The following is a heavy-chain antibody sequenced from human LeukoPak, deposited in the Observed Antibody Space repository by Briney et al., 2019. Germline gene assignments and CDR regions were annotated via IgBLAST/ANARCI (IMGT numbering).Heavy chain of an antibody. CDR2: ISGSGDST. Sequence: PGGSLRLSCAASGFTFSNYGMSWVRQAPGKGLEWVSGISGSGDSTYYANSVKGRFTISRDNSKNTLYLQMNSLGAEDTAVYYCAKRREFAFDIWGQGTMVTVCS. CDR1: GFTFSNYG. CDR3: AKRREFAFDI. J-gene: IGHJ3*02. V-gene: IGHV3-23*01.